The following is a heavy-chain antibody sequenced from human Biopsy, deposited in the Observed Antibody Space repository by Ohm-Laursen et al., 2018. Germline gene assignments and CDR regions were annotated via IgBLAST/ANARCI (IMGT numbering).Heavy chain of an antibody. V-gene: IGHV4-34*01. CDR2: INQSGST. Sequence: SETLSFTSAVNGETSSGYFWIWIRQPPGKGLEWIGEINQSGSTKYNPSLKRRATLSAASSNSQFFLRLTSVTAADTAIYYCARGSGYFKLDVWGQGTTVTVSS. CDR1: GETSSGYF. J-gene: IGHJ6*02. D-gene: IGHD5-12*01. CDR3: ARGSGYFKLDV.